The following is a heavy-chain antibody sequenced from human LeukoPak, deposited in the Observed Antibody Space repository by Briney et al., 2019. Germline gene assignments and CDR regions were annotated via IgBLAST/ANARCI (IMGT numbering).Heavy chain of an antibody. CDR2: ISGSGGST. D-gene: IGHD3-10*01. V-gene: IGHV3-23*01. J-gene: IGHJ4*02. Sequence: PGGSLRLSCAASGFTFSSYAMSWVRQAPGKGLEWVSAISGSGGSTYYADSVKGRFTISRDNSKNTLYLQMNSLRAEDTAVYYCAKERITMVRGIYNYFDYWGQGTLVTVSS. CDR3: AKERITMVRGIYNYFDY. CDR1: GFTFSSYA.